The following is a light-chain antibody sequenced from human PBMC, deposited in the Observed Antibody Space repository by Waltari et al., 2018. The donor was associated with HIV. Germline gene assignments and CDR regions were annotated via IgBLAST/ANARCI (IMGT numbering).Light chain of an antibody. CDR1: SSNIGAGYD. CDR3: QSYDSSLSGWV. J-gene: IGLJ3*02. V-gene: IGLV1-40*01. Sequence: VSGAPGQRVTISCTGSSSNIGAGYDVHWYQQLPGTAPKLLIYGNSNRPSGVPDRFSGSKSGTSASLAITGLQAEDEADYYCQSYDSSLSGWVFGGGTKLTVL. CDR2: GNS.